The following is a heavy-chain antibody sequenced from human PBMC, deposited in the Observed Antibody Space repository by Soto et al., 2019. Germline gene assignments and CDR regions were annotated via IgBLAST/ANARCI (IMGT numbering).Heavy chain of an antibody. J-gene: IGHJ6*02. D-gene: IGHD3-10*01. CDR3: ARDRGEDYYGSGSYPY. Sequence: EVQLVESGGGLIQPGGSLTLSCTDSGFTVSYHYMSWVRQAPGKGLECVSTIYSGGTTSFADSVKGRFTSYRDNSKNTLYLQMNSLRADDTAVYYCARDRGEDYYGSGSYPYWGQGTTVTVSS. V-gene: IGHV3-53*01. CDR2: IYSGGTT. CDR1: GFTVSYHY.